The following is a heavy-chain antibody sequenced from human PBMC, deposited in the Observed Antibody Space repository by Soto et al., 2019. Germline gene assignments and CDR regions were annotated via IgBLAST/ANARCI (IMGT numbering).Heavy chain of an antibody. Sequence: PGGSLRLSCAASGFTFSSYEMNWVRQAPGKGLEWVSYISSSGSTIYYADSVKGRFTISRDNAKNSMYLQMNSLRAEDTAVYYCARESDDLTSNFDYWGQGTLVTVSS. CDR2: ISSSGSTI. J-gene: IGHJ4*02. CDR3: ARESDDLTSNFDY. V-gene: IGHV3-48*03. D-gene: IGHD1-1*01. CDR1: GFTFSSYE.